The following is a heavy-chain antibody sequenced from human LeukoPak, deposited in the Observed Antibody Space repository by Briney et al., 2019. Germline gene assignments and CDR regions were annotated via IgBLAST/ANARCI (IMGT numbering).Heavy chain of an antibody. CDR1: GFTFSSYG. D-gene: IGHD2-2*01. J-gene: IGHJ4*02. CDR3: ARALVVVPAAHFGY. Sequence: GGSLRLSCAASGFTFSSYGMHWVRQAPGKGLEWVAVIWYDGSNKYYADSVKGRFTISRDNSKNTLYLQMNSLRAEDTAVYYCARALVVVPAAHFGYWGQGTLVTVSS. CDR2: IWYDGSNK. V-gene: IGHV3-33*01.